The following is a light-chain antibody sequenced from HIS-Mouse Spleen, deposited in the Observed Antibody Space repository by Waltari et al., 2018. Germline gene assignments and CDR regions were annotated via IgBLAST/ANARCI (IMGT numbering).Light chain of an antibody. V-gene: IGKV3-20*01. Sequence: EIVLTQSPGTLSFSPGERATLSSRASQSVSSSYLAWYQQKPGQAPRPLIYGASSRATGIPDRFSGSGSGTDFTLTISRLEPEDFAVYYCQQYGSSPSYTFGQGTKLEIK. CDR3: QQYGSSPSYT. CDR1: QSVSSSY. CDR2: GAS. J-gene: IGKJ2*01.